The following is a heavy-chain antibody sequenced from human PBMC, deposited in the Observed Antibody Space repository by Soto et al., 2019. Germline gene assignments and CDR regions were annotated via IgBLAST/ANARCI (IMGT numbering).Heavy chain of an antibody. D-gene: IGHD1-1*01. V-gene: IGHV3-30*03. CDR2: ITYDGSHQ. CDR1: GFGFDAYG. CDR3: ARGSQYNFGPLAYFDY. Sequence: QVQLVESGGGVVQPGGSLRLSCAASGFGFDAYGIHWVRRAPGKGLEWVAVITYDGSHQYYRDSVKDRFTISRDNVRKTMFLQMDSLKPEDTAMYFCARGSQYNFGPLAYFDYWGQGTLVTVSS. J-gene: IGHJ4*02.